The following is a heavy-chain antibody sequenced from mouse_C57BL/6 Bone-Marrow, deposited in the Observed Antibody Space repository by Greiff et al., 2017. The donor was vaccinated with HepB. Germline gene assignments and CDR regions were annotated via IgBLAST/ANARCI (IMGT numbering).Heavy chain of an antibody. Sequence: LQESGPELVKPGASVKISCKASGYAFSSSWMNWVKQRPGKGLEWIGRIYPGDGDTNYNGKFKGKATLTADKSSSTAYMQLSSLTSEDSAVYFCRLWEDYYAMDYWGQGTSVTVSS. CDR3: RLWEDYYAMDY. D-gene: IGHD6-2*01. J-gene: IGHJ4*01. V-gene: IGHV1-82*01. CDR2: IYPGDGDT. CDR1: GYAFSSSW.